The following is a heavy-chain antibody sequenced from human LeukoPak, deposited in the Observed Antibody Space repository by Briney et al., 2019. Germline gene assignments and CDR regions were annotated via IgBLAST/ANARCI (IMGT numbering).Heavy chain of an antibody. Sequence: PGGSLRLSCAASGFTLSSYAMSWVRQAPGKGLGWVSAISGSGGSTYYADSVKGRFTISRDNSKNTLYLQMNSLRAEDTAVYYCARDNYGSGSYLDYWGQGTLVTVSS. V-gene: IGHV3-23*01. CDR1: GFTLSSYA. CDR3: ARDNYGSGSYLDY. CDR2: ISGSGGST. J-gene: IGHJ4*02. D-gene: IGHD3-10*01.